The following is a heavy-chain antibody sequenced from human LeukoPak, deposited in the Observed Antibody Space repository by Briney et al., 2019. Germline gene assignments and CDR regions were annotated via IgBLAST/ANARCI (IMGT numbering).Heavy chain of an antibody. CDR3: VRDRGYSTFDY. D-gene: IGHD3-22*01. Sequence: GGSLRLSCEASGFVFGHSWMSWVRQTPGKGLEWVANINLDGSEVNYLDSLTGRLTISRDNAKDSLYLQMNGLRAEDTAVYFCVRDRGYSTFDYWGQGTLVTVSS. V-gene: IGHV3-7*03. CDR2: INLDGSEV. CDR1: GFVFGHSW. J-gene: IGHJ4*02.